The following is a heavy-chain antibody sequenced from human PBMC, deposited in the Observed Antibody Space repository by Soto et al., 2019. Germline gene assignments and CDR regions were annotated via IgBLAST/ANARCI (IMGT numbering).Heavy chain of an antibody. CDR2: ISGGGGST. CDR1: GFTFSSYA. J-gene: IGHJ6*02. D-gene: IGHD7-27*01. CDR3: AKKLGTHYYYYYGMDV. V-gene: IGHV3-23*01. Sequence: EVQLLESGGGLVQPGGSLRLSCAASGFTFSSYAMSWVRQAPGKGLEWVSAISGGGGSTDYVDSVKGRFTISRDNSKNTLYLQMNSLRAEDTAVYYCAKKLGTHYYYYYGMDVWGQGTTVTVSS.